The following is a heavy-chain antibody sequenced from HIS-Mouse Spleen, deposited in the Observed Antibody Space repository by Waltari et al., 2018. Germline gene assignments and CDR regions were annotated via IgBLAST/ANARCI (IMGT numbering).Heavy chain of an antibody. J-gene: IGHJ5*02. D-gene: IGHD2-8*01. V-gene: IGHV4-59*01. Sequence: QVQLQESGPGLVKPSETLSLTCTVSGGSISSYYWSWIRQPPGKGLEWIGYIDYSGSTNYNPSLKSRVTISVDTSKNQFSLKLSSVTAADTAVYYCARVAEWWFDPWGQGTLVTVSS. CDR3: ARVAEWWFDP. CDR1: GGSISSYY. CDR2: IDYSGST.